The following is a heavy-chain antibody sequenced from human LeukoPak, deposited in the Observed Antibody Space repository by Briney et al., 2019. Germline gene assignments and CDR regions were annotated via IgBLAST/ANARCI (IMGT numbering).Heavy chain of an antibody. V-gene: IGHV5-51*01. CDR1: GYKFTSLL. CDR3: ARQDGSFDY. D-gene: IGHD5-24*01. J-gene: IGHJ4*02. Sequence: GESLKISCKGSGYKFTSLLIAWVRQKPGKGLEWMGIINPGDSETRYSPSFQGQVTISADKSITTAYLQWSSLKASDTAMYYCARQDGSFDYWGQGTLVTVSS. CDR2: INPGDSET.